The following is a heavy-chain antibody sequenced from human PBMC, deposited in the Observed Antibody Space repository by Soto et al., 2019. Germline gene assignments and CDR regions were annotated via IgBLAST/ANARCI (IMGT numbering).Heavy chain of an antibody. CDR2: IYNSGST. CDR1: GGSISSGGYY. V-gene: IGHV4-31*03. CDR3: ARDRGGSIFFGGAFDI. Sequence: SDTLSLTCTVSGGSISSGGYYWSWIRQHPGKGLEWIGYIYNSGSTNYNPSLKSRITISVDTSKNQFSLKLSSVTAADTAVYFCARDRGGSIFFGGAFDIWGQGTMVTVSS. J-gene: IGHJ3*02. D-gene: IGHD3-16*01.